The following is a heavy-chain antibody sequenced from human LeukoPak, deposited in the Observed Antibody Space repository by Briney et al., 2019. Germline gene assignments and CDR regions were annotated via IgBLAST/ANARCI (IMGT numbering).Heavy chain of an antibody. V-gene: IGHV4-34*01. Sequence: SETLSLTCAVYGGSFSGYYWSWIRQPPGKGLEWIGEINHSGSTNYNPSLKSRVAISIDTSKTQFSLKLSSVTAADTAVYHCARKNPRTNVVGAVPRYWFDPWGQGTLVTVSS. CDR2: INHSGST. CDR1: GGSFSGYY. D-gene: IGHD1-26*01. J-gene: IGHJ5*02. CDR3: ARKNPRTNVVGAVPRYWFDP.